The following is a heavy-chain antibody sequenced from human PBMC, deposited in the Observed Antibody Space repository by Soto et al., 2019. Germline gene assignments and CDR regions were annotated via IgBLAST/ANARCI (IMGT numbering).Heavy chain of an antibody. CDR2: IIPLFGTA. CDR3: ARGGLQFLRTPGPAMDV. CDR1: GGTFSSYA. Sequence: QVQLVQSGAEVKKPGSSVKVSCKASGGTFSSYAISWVRQAPGQGLEWMGGIIPLFGTANYAQKFQGRVTITADESTSTAYMELSRLRSEATGVYYWARGGLQFLRTPGPAMDVWGQGTTVTVSS. D-gene: IGHD2-15*01. V-gene: IGHV1-69*12. J-gene: IGHJ6*02.